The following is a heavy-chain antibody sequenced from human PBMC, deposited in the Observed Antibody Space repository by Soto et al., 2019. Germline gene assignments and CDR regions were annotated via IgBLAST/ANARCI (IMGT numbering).Heavy chain of an antibody. J-gene: IGHJ6*02. D-gene: IGHD2-2*01. Sequence: ASVKVSCKASGYTFTSYGISCVRQAPGQVLEWMGWISAYNGNTNYAQKLQGRVTMTTDTSTSTAYMELRSLRSDDTAVYYCARYCSSTSCSAVGYYYGMDVWGQGTTVTVSS. CDR3: ARYCSSTSCSAVGYYYGMDV. V-gene: IGHV1-18*01. CDR1: GYTFTSYG. CDR2: ISAYNGNT.